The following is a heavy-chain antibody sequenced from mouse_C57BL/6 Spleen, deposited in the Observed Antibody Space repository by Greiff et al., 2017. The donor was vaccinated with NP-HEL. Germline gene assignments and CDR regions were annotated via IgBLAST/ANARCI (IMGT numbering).Heavy chain of an antibody. D-gene: IGHD1-1*01. CDR1: GYAFTNYL. V-gene: IGHV1-54*01. Sequence: VQLQQSGAELVRPGTSVKVSCKASGYAFTNYLIEWVKQRPGQGLEWIGVINPGSGGTNYNEKFKGKATLTADKSSSTAYMQLSSLTSEDSAVYFCARGNYYGSREGYFDVWGTGTTVTASS. J-gene: IGHJ1*03. CDR2: INPGSGGT. CDR3: ARGNYYGSREGYFDV.